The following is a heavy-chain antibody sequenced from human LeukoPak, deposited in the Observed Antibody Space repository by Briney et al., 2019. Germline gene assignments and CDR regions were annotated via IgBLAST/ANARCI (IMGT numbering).Heavy chain of an antibody. Sequence: SETLSLTCAVYGXSFSGYYWSWIRQPPGKGREWIGEINHSGSTNYNPSLKSRVTISVDTSKNQFSLKLSSVTAADTAVYYCAVSNYDILTGYYNGYFDYWGQGTLVTVSS. V-gene: IGHV4-34*01. CDR3: AVSNYDILTGYYNGYFDY. CDR2: INHSGST. J-gene: IGHJ4*02. D-gene: IGHD3-9*01. CDR1: GXSFSGYY.